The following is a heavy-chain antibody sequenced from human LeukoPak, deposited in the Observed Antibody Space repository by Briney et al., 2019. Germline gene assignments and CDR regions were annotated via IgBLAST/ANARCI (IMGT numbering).Heavy chain of an antibody. CDR2: IYPGDSDT. J-gene: IGHJ5*02. Sequence: GESLKISCKGSGHSFINYWIGWVRQMPGKGLEWMGIIYPGDSDTRYSPSFEGQVTISADKSISTAYLQWSSLRASDTAMYYCARHRFIGYRNSWYVNWFDPWGQGTLVTVSS. CDR1: GHSFINYW. V-gene: IGHV5-51*01. CDR3: ARHRFIGYRNSWYVNWFDP. D-gene: IGHD6-13*01.